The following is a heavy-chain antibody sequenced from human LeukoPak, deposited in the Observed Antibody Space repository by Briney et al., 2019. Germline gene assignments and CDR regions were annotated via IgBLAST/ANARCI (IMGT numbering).Heavy chain of an antibody. CDR1: GFTFDDYA. V-gene: IGHV3-43*02. CDR2: TSTDGGST. J-gene: IGHJ4*02. D-gene: IGHD3-16*01. CDR3: AKDMKLRLGPPFDS. Sequence: GGSLRLSCAASGFTFDDYAMHWVRQAPGKGLEWVSLTSTDGGSTYYADSVKGRFTISRDNSKNSLYLQMNTLRTEDTALYYCAKDMKLRLGPPFDSWGQGTLVTVSS.